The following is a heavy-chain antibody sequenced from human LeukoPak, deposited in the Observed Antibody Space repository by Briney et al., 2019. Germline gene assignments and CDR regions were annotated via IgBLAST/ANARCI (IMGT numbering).Heavy chain of an antibody. CDR3: ATGRIGFDH. Sequence: GGSLRLSCAASGFTFSSYWMSWVRQAPGKGLEWVANIRQDGSEEYYVDSVKGRFTISRDNAENSLYLQMNSLRAEDTAVYYCATGRIGFDHWGQGTLVTVSS. D-gene: IGHD1-26*01. V-gene: IGHV3-7*01. CDR2: IRQDGSEE. J-gene: IGHJ4*02. CDR1: GFTFSSYW.